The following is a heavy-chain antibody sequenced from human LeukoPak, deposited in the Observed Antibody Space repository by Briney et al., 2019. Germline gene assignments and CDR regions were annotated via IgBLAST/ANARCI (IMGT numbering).Heavy chain of an antibody. D-gene: IGHD3-16*01. CDR1: GYTFTSYD. J-gene: IGHJ4*02. CDR3: ARGRITFGGGDFDY. V-gene: IGHV1-8*01. Sequence: ASVKVSCKASGYTFTSYDINWVRQATGQGLEWMGWMNPNSGNTGYAQKFQGRVTMTRNTSISTAYMELSSLRSEDTAVYYCARGRITFGGGDFDYWGQGTLVTVSS. CDR2: MNPNSGNT.